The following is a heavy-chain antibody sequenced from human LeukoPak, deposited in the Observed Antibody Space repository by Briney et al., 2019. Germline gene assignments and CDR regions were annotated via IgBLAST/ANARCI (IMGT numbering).Heavy chain of an antibody. CDR3: ATVFKGSSLQDY. J-gene: IGHJ4*02. Sequence: GGSLRLSCTVSGFAITNNWMYWVRQAPGRGLVWVSRIKMDERSAVYADSVKGRFIISRDNAKNTVYLQMNSLRADDTAVYYCATVFKGSSLQDYWGQGTLVTVSS. CDR2: IKMDERSA. CDR1: GFAITNNW. V-gene: IGHV3-74*03. D-gene: IGHD3-10*01.